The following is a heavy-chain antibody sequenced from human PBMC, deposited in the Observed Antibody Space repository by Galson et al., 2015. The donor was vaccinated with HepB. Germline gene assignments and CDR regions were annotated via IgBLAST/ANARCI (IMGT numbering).Heavy chain of an antibody. CDR3: ARLKVDCTNGVCYPNWFDP. CDR1: GYSFTSYW. Sequence: QSGAEVKKPGESLRISCKGSGYSFTSYWISWVRQMPGKGLEWMGRIDPSDSYTNYSPSFQGHVTISADKSISTAYLQWSSLKASDTAMYYCARLKVDCTNGVCYPNWFDPWGQGTLVTVSS. J-gene: IGHJ5*02. CDR2: IDPSDSYT. D-gene: IGHD2-8*01. V-gene: IGHV5-10-1*01.